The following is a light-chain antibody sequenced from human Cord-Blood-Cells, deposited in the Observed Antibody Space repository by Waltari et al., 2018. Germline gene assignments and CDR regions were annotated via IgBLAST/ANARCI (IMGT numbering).Light chain of an antibody. CDR1: SSDVGGYDS. CDR3: CSYAGSYSYV. J-gene: IGLJ1*01. Sequence: QSALTQPRPVSGYPGQSVTLSCTGTSSDVGGYDSASWSQQHPGKAPKLMIYDVSKRPSGVPDRFSGSKSGNTASLTISGLQAEDEADYYCCSYAGSYSYVFGTGTKVTVL. V-gene: IGLV2-11*01. CDR2: DVS.